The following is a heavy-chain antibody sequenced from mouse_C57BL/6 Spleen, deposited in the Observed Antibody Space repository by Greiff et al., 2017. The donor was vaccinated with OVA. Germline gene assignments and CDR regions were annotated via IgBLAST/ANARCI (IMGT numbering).Heavy chain of an antibody. D-gene: IGHD3-2*02. CDR3: ARRGSSGFDD. Sequence: QVQLQQPGAELVRPGSSVKLSCKASGYTFTSYWMDWVKQRPGQGLEWIGNIYPSDSETHYNQKFKDKATLTVDKSSSTAYMQLSSLTSEDSAVYYCARRGSSGFDDWGQGTTLTVSS. CDR2: IYPSDSET. CDR1: GYTFTSYW. J-gene: IGHJ2*01. V-gene: IGHV1-61*01.